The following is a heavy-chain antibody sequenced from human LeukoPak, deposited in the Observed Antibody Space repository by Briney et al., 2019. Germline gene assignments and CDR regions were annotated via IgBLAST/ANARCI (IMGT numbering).Heavy chain of an antibody. CDR2: VSFDGNNK. J-gene: IGHJ3*02. CDR1: GFTFSSYG. Sequence: PGGSLRLSCAASGFTFSSYGMHWVRQAPGKGLEWVAIVSFDGNNKNYADSVRGRFTVSRDNSKNTLYLQMNSLRAEDTAVYYCAKMSDAFDIWGQGTMVTVSS. V-gene: IGHV3-30*18. CDR3: AKMSDAFDI.